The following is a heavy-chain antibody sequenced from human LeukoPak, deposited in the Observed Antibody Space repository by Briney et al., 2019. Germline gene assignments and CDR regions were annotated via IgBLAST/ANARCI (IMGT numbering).Heavy chain of an antibody. V-gene: IGHV1-46*01. J-gene: IGHJ6*03. CDR3: ARDSRYSSSWYEVYYYYYYMDV. CDR2: INPSGGST. Sequence: ASVKVSCKASGHTFTSYYMHWVRQAPGQGLEWMGIINPSGGSTSYAQKFQGRVTMTRDMSTSTVYMELSSLRSEDTAVYYCARDSRYSSSWYEVYYYYYYMDVWGKGTTVTVSS. CDR1: GHTFTSYY. D-gene: IGHD6-13*01.